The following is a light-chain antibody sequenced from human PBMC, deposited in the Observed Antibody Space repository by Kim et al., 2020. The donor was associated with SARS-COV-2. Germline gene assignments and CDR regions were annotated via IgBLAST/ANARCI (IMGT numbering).Light chain of an antibody. Sequence: APGGTARLALGGTNIKIKRVPWYQQRPGQAPVLFISYESDRPSGIPQRFSGSKSGNTATLTISRVEAGDEADYYCQVWDTSVSWVFGGGTKLTVL. CDR2: YES. V-gene: IGLV3-21*04. J-gene: IGLJ3*02. CDR3: QVWDTSVSWV. CDR1: NIKIKR.